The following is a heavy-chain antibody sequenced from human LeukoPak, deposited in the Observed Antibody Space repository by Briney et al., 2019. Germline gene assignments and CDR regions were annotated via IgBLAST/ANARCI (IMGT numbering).Heavy chain of an antibody. V-gene: IGHV4-39*01. CDR1: GGSISSSSYY. J-gene: IGHJ4*02. CDR2: IYYSGST. Sequence: PSETLSLTCTVSGGSISSSSYYWGWIRQPPGKGLEWIGSIYYSGSTYYNPSLKGRVTISVDTSKNQFSLKLSSVTAADTAVYYCARPAGDFWSGYYPYYFDYWGQGTLVTVSS. D-gene: IGHD3-3*01. CDR3: ARPAGDFWSGYYPYYFDY.